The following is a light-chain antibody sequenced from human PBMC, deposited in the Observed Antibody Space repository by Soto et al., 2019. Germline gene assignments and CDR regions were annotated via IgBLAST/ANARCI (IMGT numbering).Light chain of an antibody. CDR3: QQRSTWPLT. CDR2: DAS. V-gene: IGKV3-11*01. CDR1: QSVDSY. J-gene: IGKJ5*01. Sequence: EIVLTQSPATLSLSPGERAALSCRASQSVDSYLAWYQQKPGKAPRLLIYDASSWDSGIPARFSGSGSGTEFTLTITGLVPEDFAIYYCQQRSTWPLTFGQGTRLDIK.